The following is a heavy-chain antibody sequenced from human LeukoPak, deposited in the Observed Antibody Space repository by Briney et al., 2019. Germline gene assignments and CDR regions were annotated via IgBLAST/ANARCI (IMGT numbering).Heavy chain of an antibody. V-gene: IGHV4-61*02. J-gene: IGHJ1*01. Sequence: SETLSLTCTVSGASISSGSYYWSWIRQPAGKGLEWIGRVYTSGSTNYNPSLKSRVTISLDTSKNQFSLKLSSVTAADTAVYFCASPRGDDSGGYYTWYFHHWGQGILVTVSS. CDR1: GASISSGSYY. CDR2: VYTSGST. D-gene: IGHD3-22*01. CDR3: ASPRGDDSGGYYTWYFHH.